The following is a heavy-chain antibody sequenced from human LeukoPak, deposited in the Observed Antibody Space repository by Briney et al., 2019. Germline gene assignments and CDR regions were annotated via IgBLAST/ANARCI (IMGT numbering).Heavy chain of an antibody. CDR2: ISASGGTT. D-gene: IGHD6-13*01. V-gene: IGHV3-23*01. J-gene: IGHJ4*02. CDR1: GFSLNNYA. Sequence: GGSVKLSCAASGFSLNNYAMNWAPQGTGKGLEWFSAISASGGTTYNSDSVKGRFTISRDSAKNTLYLQINSLRAEDSAVYYCAKASSSWYSDFDYWGRGTLVTVSS. CDR3: AKASSSWYSDFDY.